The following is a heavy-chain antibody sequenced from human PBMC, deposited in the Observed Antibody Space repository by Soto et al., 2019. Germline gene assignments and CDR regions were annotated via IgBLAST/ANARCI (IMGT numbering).Heavy chain of an antibody. Sequence: QVQLVQSGAEVKKPGSSVKVSCKASGGTFSSYAISWVRQAPGQGLEWMGGIIPIFGTANYAQKFQGRVTISPDESTSTAYMERRSLRAEDTAVCCCARVFVGWLQSPGAYYCDYWGQGTRVGVSS. CDR1: GGTFSSYA. D-gene: IGHD5-12*01. V-gene: IGHV1-69*05. CDR2: IIPIFGTA. J-gene: IGHJ4*02. CDR3: ARVFVGWLQSPGAYYCDY.